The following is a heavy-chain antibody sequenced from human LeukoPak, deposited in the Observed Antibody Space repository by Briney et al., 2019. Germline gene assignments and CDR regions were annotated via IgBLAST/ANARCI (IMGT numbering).Heavy chain of an antibody. CDR3: ARHARREALRHSAFDI. CDR2: VYYSGTT. CDR1: GGSFSGYY. J-gene: IGHJ3*02. Sequence: SETLSLTCAVYGGSFSGYYWSWIRQPPGKGLEWIGSVYYSGTTYYNPSFRSRLTMSVDTSNNQFSLKLSSVTAADTAMYYCARHARREALRHSAFDIWGQGTMDTVSS. D-gene: IGHD3-3*01. V-gene: IGHV4-34*01.